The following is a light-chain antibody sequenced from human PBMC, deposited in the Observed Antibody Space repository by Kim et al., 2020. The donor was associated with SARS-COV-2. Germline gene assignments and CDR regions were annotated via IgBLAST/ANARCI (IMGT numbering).Light chain of an antibody. V-gene: IGKV1-5*03. CDR1: QSNSLW. Sequence: STLSASVGDRVIITCRASQSNSLWLAWYQQKPGKAPKLLISKASSLQSGVPSRFSGSGSGTEFTLTISSLQPDDFGTYYFQQYDNYFGQGTKLEI. J-gene: IGKJ2*01. CDR2: KAS. CDR3: QQYDNY.